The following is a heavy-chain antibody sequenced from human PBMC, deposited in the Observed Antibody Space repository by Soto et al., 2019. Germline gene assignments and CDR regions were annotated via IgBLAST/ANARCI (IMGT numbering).Heavy chain of an antibody. CDR3: ARALREPAGSSSWYVMAGGLLYYYGMDV. D-gene: IGHD6-13*01. CDR2: INPNSGGT. Sequence: ASVKVSCKASGYTFTGYYMHWVREAPGQGLEWMGWINPNSGGTNYAQKFQGWVTMTRDTSISTAYMELSRLRSDDTAVYYCARALREPAGSSSWYVMAGGLLYYYGMDVWGQGTTVTVSS. J-gene: IGHJ6*02. CDR1: GYTFTGYY. V-gene: IGHV1-2*04.